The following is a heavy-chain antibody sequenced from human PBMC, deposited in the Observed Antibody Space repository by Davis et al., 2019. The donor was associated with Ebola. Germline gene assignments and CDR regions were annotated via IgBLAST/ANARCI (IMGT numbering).Heavy chain of an antibody. CDR1: GYSFSDFY. Sequence: ASVKVSCKASGYSFSDFYMHWVQGAPGKGLEWVGLVDPKGVKTVYAEKFQDRVTIIADKSTDTVYMELSSLTYEDTAIYYCATLDILTAYIPYAMDVWGQGTTVTVSS. CDR2: VDPKGVKT. J-gene: IGHJ6*02. V-gene: IGHV1-69-2*01. D-gene: IGHD3-9*01. CDR3: ATLDILTAYIPYAMDV.